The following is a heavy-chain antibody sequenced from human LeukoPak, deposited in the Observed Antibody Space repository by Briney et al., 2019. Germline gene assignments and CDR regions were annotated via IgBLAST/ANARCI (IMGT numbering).Heavy chain of an antibody. J-gene: IGHJ5*02. D-gene: IGHD1-26*01. CDR2: IYFSGST. CDR1: GVSITTYY. CDR3: ARRPGSINWFDP. Sequence: PSETLSLTCTVSGVSITTYYWSWIRQPPGKGLEWIGFIYFSGSTSYNPSLKSRVTMSVDTSKNQFSLKLSSVTAADTAVYYCARRPGSINWFDPWGQGTLVTVSS. V-gene: IGHV4-59*08.